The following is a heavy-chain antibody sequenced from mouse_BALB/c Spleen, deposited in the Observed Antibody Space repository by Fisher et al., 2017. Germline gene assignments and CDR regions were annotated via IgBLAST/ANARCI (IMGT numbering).Heavy chain of an antibody. Sequence: KFKGKATLTVDKSSSTAYMQLSSLTSEDSAVYYCTRGAYYRYDGYAMDYWGQGTSVTVSS. CDR3: TRGAYYRYDGYAMDY. D-gene: IGHD2-14*01. J-gene: IGHJ4*01. V-gene: IGHV1-69*02.